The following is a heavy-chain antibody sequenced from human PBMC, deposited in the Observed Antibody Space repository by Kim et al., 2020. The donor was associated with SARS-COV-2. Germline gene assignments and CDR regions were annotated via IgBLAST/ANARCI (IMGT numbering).Heavy chain of an antibody. J-gene: IGHJ6*02. CDR3: AKDLHYYGSGSYYYYYGMDV. CDR1: GFTFDDYT. CDR2: ISWDGGST. V-gene: IGHV3-43*01. D-gene: IGHD3-10*01. Sequence: GGSLRLSCAASGFTFDDYTMHWVRQAPGKGLEWVSLISWDGGSTYYADSVKGRFTISRDNSKNSLYLQMNSLRTEDTALYYCAKDLHYYGSGSYYYYYGMDVWGQGTTVTVSS.